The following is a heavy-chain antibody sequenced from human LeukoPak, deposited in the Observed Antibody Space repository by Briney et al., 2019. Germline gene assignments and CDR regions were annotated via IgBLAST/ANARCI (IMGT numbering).Heavy chain of an antibody. CDR3: ARPQNYLGYSDMDV. D-gene: IGHD2/OR15-2a*01. CDR2: VYNSGIT. J-gene: IGHJ6*03. Sequence: PSETLSLTCSVSGASVSDYYCNWIRQRPGKGLEWIGYVYNSGITNYNPSLRSRVTISVDTSKNQFSLKLSSVTAADTAVYYCARPQNYLGYSDMDVWGKGTSVTVSS. V-gene: IGHV4-59*02. CDR1: GASVSDYY.